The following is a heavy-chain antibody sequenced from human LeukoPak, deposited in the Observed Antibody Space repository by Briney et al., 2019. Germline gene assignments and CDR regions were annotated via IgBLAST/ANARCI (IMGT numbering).Heavy chain of an antibody. J-gene: IGHJ6*03. CDR1: GYTSTSYA. CDR3: ARDAGGPQRGYSGYGTRRYHYYYMDV. Sequence: GASVKVSCKASGYTSTSYAMHWVRQAPGQRLEWMGWINAGNGNTKYSQEFQGRVTITRDTSASTAYMELSSLRSEDMAVYYCARDAGGPQRGYSGYGTRRYHYYYMDVWGKGTTVTVSS. D-gene: IGHD5-12*01. CDR2: INAGNGNT. V-gene: IGHV1-3*03.